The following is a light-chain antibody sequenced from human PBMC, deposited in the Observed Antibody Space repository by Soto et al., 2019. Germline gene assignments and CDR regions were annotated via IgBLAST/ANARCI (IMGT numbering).Light chain of an antibody. Sequence: SQSPFTLSVSPVESSTLSFVTSQSVSSYLAWYQQKPGQAPRLLIYGASSRATGIPDRFSGSGSGTDFTLTISRLQPEDFAVYYCQQYGSSLFTFGPGTKVDIK. CDR3: QQYGSSLFT. CDR2: GAS. CDR1: QSVSSY. J-gene: IGKJ3*01. V-gene: IGKV3-20*01.